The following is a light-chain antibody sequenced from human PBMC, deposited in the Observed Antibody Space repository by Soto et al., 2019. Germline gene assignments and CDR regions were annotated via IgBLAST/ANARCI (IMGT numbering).Light chain of an antibody. Sequence: MVLTQSPGTLSLTTGERATLSCRASQSVSSSYLAWYQQKPGQAPRLLIYGASNRATGIPARFSSSGSGTDFTLTISSLEPEDFAIYYCQQRNDCQVRFGQGRGLEIK. CDR2: GAS. CDR1: QSVSSSY. V-gene: IGKV3D-20*02. J-gene: IGKJ5*01. CDR3: QQRNDCQVR.